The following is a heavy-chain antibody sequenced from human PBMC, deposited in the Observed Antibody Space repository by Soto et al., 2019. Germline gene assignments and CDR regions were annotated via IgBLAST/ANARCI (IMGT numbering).Heavy chain of an antibody. D-gene: IGHD6-13*01. CDR1: GGSISSYF. CDR3: ARDLAAVPRAFDY. V-gene: IGHV4-59*01. J-gene: IGHJ4*02. Sequence: SETLSLTCTVSGGSISSYFYIWVRQPPGKGLEWIGSVYYTGTTDYNPSLKSRVTISVDTSKTQFSLNLRSVTAADTAVYYCARDLAAVPRAFDYWGRGTLVTVS. CDR2: VYYTGTT.